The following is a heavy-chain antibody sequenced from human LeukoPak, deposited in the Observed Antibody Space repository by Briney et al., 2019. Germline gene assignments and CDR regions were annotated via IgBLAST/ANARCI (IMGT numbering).Heavy chain of an antibody. J-gene: IGHJ6*02. V-gene: IGHV3-33*01. CDR3: ARDASGMDV. CDR1: GFTFSGYG. Sequence: GGSLRLSCAASGFTFSGYGMHWVRQAPGKGLEWVAVIWYDGSNKYYADSVKGRFTISRDNSKNTLYLQMNSLRAEDTAVYYCARDASGMDVWGQGTTVTVSS. CDR2: IWYDGSNK.